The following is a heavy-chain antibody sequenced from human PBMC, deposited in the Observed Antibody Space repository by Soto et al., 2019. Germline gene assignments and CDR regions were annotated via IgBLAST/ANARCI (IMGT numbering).Heavy chain of an antibody. J-gene: IGHJ5*02. D-gene: IGHD3-3*01. CDR2: IYYSGST. CDR3: ARALPAYDFWSGYYPGWFDP. Sequence: PSDTLSLTCTVSGGSVSSGSYYGSWIRQPPGKGLEWIGYIYYSGSTNYNPSLKSRVTISVDTSKNQFSLKLSSVTAADTAVYYCARALPAYDFWSGYYPGWFDPWGQGTLVTVSS. CDR1: GGSVSSGSYY. V-gene: IGHV4-61*01.